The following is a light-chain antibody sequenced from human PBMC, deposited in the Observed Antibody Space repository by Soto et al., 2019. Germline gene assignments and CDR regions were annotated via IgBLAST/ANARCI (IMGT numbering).Light chain of an antibody. J-gene: IGLJ2*01. CDR3: QVWDSGSSHVV. Sequence: SYELTQPPSVSVAPGKTASISCGGNDIGSKGVHWYQQKPGQAPVLVIYSDTDLPPVIPERFSGSNSANLATLTISRVEAGDAADDYCQVWDSGSSHVVFGGGTKLTV. CDR1: DIGSKG. V-gene: IGLV3-21*01. CDR2: SDT.